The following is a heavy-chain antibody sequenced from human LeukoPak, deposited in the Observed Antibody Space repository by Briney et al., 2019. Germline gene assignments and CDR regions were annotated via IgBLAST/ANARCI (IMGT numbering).Heavy chain of an antibody. CDR3: AKGQLWLPGEAFDI. CDR1: GFTFSSYG. D-gene: IGHD5-18*01. CDR2: IRYDGSNK. V-gene: IGHV3-30*02. Sequence: GGSLRLSCAASGFTFSSYGMHWVRQAPGKGLEWVAFIRYDGSNKYYADSVKGRFTISRDNSKNTLYLQMNSLRAEDTAVYYCAKGQLWLPGEAFDIWGQGTMVTVSS. J-gene: IGHJ3*02.